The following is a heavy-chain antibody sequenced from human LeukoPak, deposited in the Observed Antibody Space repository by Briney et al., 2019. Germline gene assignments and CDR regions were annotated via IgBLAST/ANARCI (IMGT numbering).Heavy chain of an antibody. CDR3: ARVAAAGARILGYYYYYMDV. D-gene: IGHD6-13*01. CDR2: IYYSGNT. CDR1: GGSISSSSYY. V-gene: IGHV4-39*07. J-gene: IGHJ6*03. Sequence: SETLSLTCTVSGGSISSSSYYWGWIRQPPGKGLEWIGSIYYSGNTYYNPSLKSRVTISVDTSKNQFSLKLSSVTAADTAVYYCARVAAAGARILGYYYYYMDVWGKGTTVTVSS.